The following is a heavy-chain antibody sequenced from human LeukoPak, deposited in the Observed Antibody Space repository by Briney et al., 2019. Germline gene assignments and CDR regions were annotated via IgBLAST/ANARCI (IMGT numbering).Heavy chain of an antibody. CDR1: GGSFDGYY. V-gene: IGHV4-34*01. D-gene: IGHD2-8*01. CDR3: ARQNCVNAACPVDS. CDR2: ISHSGST. J-gene: IGHJ4*02. Sequence: PSETLSLACGDYGGSFDGYYWTWIRQSPGKGLEWIGEISHSGSTNYNPSLKSRVTISADTSKKQFSLKLTSVTAEDTGVYYCARQNCVNAACPVDSWGQGTLVTVSS.